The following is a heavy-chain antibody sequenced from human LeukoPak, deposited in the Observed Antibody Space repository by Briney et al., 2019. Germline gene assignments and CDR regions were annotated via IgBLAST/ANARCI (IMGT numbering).Heavy chain of an antibody. D-gene: IGHD6-19*01. CDR2: INHSGST. Sequence: SETLSLTWAVYGGSFSGYYWSWIRQPPGKGLEWIGEINHSGSTNYNPSLKSRVTISVDTSKNQFSLKLSSVTAADTAVYYCARVGGFGEPGGIAVAGTPHYYYYMDVWGKGTTVTVS. J-gene: IGHJ6*03. CDR3: ARVGGFGEPGGIAVAGTPHYYYYMDV. V-gene: IGHV4-34*01. CDR1: GGSFSGYY.